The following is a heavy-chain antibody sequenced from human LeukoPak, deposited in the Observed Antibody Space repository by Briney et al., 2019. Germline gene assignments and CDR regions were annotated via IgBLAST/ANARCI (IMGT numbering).Heavy chain of an antibody. CDR3: ARAGPLLSFYYFDY. D-gene: IGHD3-16*02. V-gene: IGHV3-66*01. CDR2: IYSGGST. CDR1: GFNVSSNY. Sequence: GGSLRLSCAASGFNVSSNYISWVRQAPGKGLEWVSVIYSGGSTYYADSVKGRFTISRDNSKNTLYLQTNSLRAEDTAVYYCARAGPLLSFYYFDYWGQGTLVTVSS. J-gene: IGHJ4*02.